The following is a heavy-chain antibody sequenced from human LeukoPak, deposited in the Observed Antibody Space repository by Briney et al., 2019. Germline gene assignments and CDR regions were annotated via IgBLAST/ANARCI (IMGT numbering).Heavy chain of an antibody. Sequence: GGSLRLSCAASGFTFSDYYMSWIRQAPGKGLEWVSYISSSGSTIYYADSVKGRFTISRDNAKNSLYLQMNSLRAEDTAVYYCARMYYYDSSGLGAFDIWGQGTMVTVSS. J-gene: IGHJ3*02. CDR2: ISSSGSTI. V-gene: IGHV3-11*01. CDR3: ARMYYYDSSGLGAFDI. CDR1: GFTFSDYY. D-gene: IGHD3-22*01.